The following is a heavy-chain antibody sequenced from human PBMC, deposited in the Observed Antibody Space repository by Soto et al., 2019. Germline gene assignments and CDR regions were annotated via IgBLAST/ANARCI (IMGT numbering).Heavy chain of an antibody. D-gene: IGHD3-3*01. Sequence: GGSLRLSCAASGFTFSTYAMSWVRQAPGKGLEWVSAISGSGGSTYYADSVKGRFTISRDNSKNTLYLQMNSLRAEDTAVYYWAKEKDFWSGYLVYWGQGTLVTVSP. V-gene: IGHV3-23*01. CDR3: AKEKDFWSGYLVY. CDR2: ISGSGGST. CDR1: GFTFSTYA. J-gene: IGHJ4*02.